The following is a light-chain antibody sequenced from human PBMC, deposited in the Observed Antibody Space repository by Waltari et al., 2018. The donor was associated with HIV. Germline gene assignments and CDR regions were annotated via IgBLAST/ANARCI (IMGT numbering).Light chain of an antibody. J-gene: IGLJ3*02. V-gene: IGLV3-25*03. CDR2: KDN. CDR1: GLRNHY. Sequence: SSELTQPPSVSVSPGQTARITCSGYGLRNHYVYWDPWKAAQAPILMIYKDNQRPSGIPERFSGSSSGTTVTLTSSDVQAEDEAAYFCQSTHSTPPLPVIGGGTKLTV. CDR3: QSTHSTPPLPV.